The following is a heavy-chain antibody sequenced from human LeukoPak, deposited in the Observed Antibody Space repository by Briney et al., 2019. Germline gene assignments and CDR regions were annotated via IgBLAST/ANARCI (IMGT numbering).Heavy chain of an antibody. CDR2: IFPSGCS. CDR3: ARSPPAPKQFDF. J-gene: IGHJ4*02. CDR1: GVSISSYY. Sequence: SETLSLPCTVSGVSISSYYWSWIRQPPGKGLEWIGYIFPSGCSNYDPSLKSRVTMSVDTSKNRISLNLYSVIAADSAVYYCARSPPAPKQFDFWGQGILVTVSS. V-gene: IGHV4-4*09. D-gene: IGHD2-2*01.